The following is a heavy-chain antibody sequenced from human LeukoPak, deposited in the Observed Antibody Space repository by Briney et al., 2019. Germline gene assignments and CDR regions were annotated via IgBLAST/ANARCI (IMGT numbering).Heavy chain of an antibody. Sequence: SDTLSLTCTVSGDSVSGYYGSWIRQPPGRGLEWIGYFYTSANTNYNPSLKSRVTMSVDTSKNQFSLKLTSVTAADTAVYYCARGLRDEERHYGYYYMDVWGKGTTVTVSS. V-gene: IGHV4-4*09. J-gene: IGHJ6*03. CDR3: ARGLRDEERHYGYYYMDV. CDR1: GDSVSGYY. D-gene: IGHD3-22*01. CDR2: FYTSANT.